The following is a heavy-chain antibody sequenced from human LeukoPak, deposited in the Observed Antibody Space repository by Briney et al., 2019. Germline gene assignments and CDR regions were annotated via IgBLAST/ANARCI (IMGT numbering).Heavy chain of an antibody. D-gene: IGHD3-22*01. J-gene: IGHJ4*02. Sequence: SETLSLTCTVSGGSIGSYYWSWIRQPPGKGLEWIGYIYYSGSTNYNPSLKSRVTISVDTSKNQFSLKLSSVTAADTAVYYCARVGYYDSSGYYDYWGQGILVTVSS. CDR2: IYYSGST. CDR1: GGSIGSYY. V-gene: IGHV4-59*01. CDR3: ARVGYYDSSGYYDY.